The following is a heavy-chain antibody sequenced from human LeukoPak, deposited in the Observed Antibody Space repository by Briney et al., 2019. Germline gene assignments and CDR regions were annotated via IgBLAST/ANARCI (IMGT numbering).Heavy chain of an antibody. Sequence: SVKVSCKASGGTFISYAITWVRPAPGQGLEWMGGIIPIFGIANYAQKFQGRVTITADKSTSTAYMELSSLRSEDTAVYYCAREVSGSGSYSGMDVWGQGTTVTVSS. CDR1: GGTFISYA. CDR3: AREVSGSGSYSGMDV. J-gene: IGHJ6*02. CDR2: IIPIFGIA. V-gene: IGHV1-69*10. D-gene: IGHD3-10*01.